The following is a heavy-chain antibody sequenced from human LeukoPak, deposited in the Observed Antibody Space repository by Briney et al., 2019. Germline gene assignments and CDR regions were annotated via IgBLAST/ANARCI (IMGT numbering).Heavy chain of an antibody. CDR1: GDSISGYY. J-gene: IGHJ4*02. CDR2: IYYSGST. D-gene: IGHD1-26*01. CDR3: ARGGSYFGY. V-gene: IGHV4-59*01. Sequence: PSETLSLTCTVSGDSISGYYWSWIRQPPEKGLEWIENIYYSGSTNYNPSLKSRLSISLDMSKNQFSLKLSSVTAADTAVYYCARGGSYFGYWGQGTLVTVSS.